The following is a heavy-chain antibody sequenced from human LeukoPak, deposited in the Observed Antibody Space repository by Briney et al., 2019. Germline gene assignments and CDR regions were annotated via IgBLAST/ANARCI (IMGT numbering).Heavy chain of an antibody. J-gene: IGHJ4*02. CDR1: GLTFSDYY. CDR2: ISSSGSTI. Sequence: PGGSLRLSCAASGLTFSDYYMSWIRQAPGKGLEWVSYISSSGSTIYYADSVKGRFTISRDTAKNSLYLQMNSLRAEDTAVYYCASRFGYSYGYPFDYWGQGTLVTVSS. D-gene: IGHD5-18*01. V-gene: IGHV3-11*01. CDR3: ASRFGYSYGYPFDY.